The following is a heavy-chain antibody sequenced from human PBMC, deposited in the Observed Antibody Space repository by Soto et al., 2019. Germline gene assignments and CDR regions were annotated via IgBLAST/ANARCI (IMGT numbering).Heavy chain of an antibody. V-gene: IGHV3-48*03. CDR1: GFAFSNYE. CDR2: ISLSGSTI. CDR3: QRASSSASPNFFDY. J-gene: IGHJ4*02. Sequence: GGSLRLSCAASGFAFSNYEMNWVRQAPGKGLEWVSYISLSGSTIYYADSVKGRFTISRDDAKNSLYLQMDSLRADDTAVYYCQRASSSASPNFFDYWGQGTLVTVSS.